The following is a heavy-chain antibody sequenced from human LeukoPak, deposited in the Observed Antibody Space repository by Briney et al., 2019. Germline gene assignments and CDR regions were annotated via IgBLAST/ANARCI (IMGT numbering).Heavy chain of an antibody. J-gene: IGHJ5*02. CDR2: IYYNGST. CDR1: GGSISSGGYY. V-gene: IGHV4-31*03. Sequence: SETLSLTCTVSGGSISSGGYYWSWIRQHPGKGLEWIGYIYYNGSTYYNPSLKSRVTISVDTSKNQFSLKLSSVTAADTAVYYCARGVDTAMVSSWFDPWGQGTLVTVSS. D-gene: IGHD5-18*01. CDR3: ARGVDTAMVSSWFDP.